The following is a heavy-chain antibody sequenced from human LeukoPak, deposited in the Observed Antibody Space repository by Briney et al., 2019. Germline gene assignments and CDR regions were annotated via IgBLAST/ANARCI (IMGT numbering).Heavy chain of an antibody. CDR2: FYSGGSA. CDR3: ARKQGGTMYDV. J-gene: IGHJ4*02. CDR1: GGSISSSNYY. D-gene: IGHD1-7*01. V-gene: IGHV4-39*07. Sequence: SETLSLTCIVPGGSISSSNYYWAWIRQPPGKVLEWIGTFYSGGSAYYNPSLTSRVSISKDTSDNQFSLRLYSVTAADTAVYYCARKQGGTMYDVWGQGTQVTVSS.